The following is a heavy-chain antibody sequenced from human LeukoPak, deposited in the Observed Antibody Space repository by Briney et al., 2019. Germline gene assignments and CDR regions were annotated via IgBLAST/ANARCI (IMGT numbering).Heavy chain of an antibody. V-gene: IGHV4-34*01. D-gene: IGHD3-22*01. Sequence: PSETLSLTCAVYGWSFSGYYWSWIRQPPGKGLEWIGGINHSGSTNYNPSLKSRVTISVDTSKNQFSLKLSSVTAADTAVYYCARDPTKITMIVVASWGKYGMDVWGQGTTVTVSS. CDR1: GWSFSGYY. CDR3: ARDPTKITMIVVASWGKYGMDV. CDR2: INHSGST. J-gene: IGHJ6*02.